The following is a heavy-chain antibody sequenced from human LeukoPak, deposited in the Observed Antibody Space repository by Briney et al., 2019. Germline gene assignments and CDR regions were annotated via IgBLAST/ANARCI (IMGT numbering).Heavy chain of an antibody. V-gene: IGHV4-30-4*01. Sequence: SQTLSLTCTVSGGSISSGDYYWSWIRQPPGKGLEWIGYIYYSGSTNYNPSLKSRVTISVDTSKNQFSLKLSSVTAADTAVYYCARRVAGKGGFDYWGQGTLVTVSS. CDR1: GGSISSGDYY. CDR2: IYYSGST. J-gene: IGHJ4*02. CDR3: ARRVAGKGGFDY. D-gene: IGHD6-19*01.